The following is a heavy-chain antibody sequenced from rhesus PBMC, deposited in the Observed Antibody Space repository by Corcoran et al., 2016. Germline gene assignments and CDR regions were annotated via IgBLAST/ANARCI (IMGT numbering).Heavy chain of an antibody. Sequence: QLQLQESGPGLVKPSETLSLPCAVSGGSISSNYCSWIRQPPGKGLEWIGRISGSGGNTDYSPALTSRVTISTATSKNQFSLRLSTVTAADTAVYSCARGSGKYGLGYWGQGVLVTVSS. V-gene: IGHV4-173*01. CDR2: ISGSGGNT. CDR1: GGSISSNY. J-gene: IGHJ4*01. D-gene: IGHD6-25*01. CDR3: ARGSGKYGLGY.